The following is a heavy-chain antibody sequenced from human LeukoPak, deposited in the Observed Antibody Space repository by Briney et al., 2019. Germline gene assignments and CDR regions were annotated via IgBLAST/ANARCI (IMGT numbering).Heavy chain of an antibody. CDR2: IKSKTDGGTT. J-gene: IGHJ6*02. CDR1: GFTFSNAW. D-gene: IGHD3-10*01. V-gene: IGHV3-15*01. CDR3: TTGPFDYYGSASYLANGMDV. Sequence: GGSLRLSCAASGFTFSNAWMSWVRQAPGKGLEWVGRIKSKTDGGTTDYTAPVKGRFTISRDDSKNTLYLQMNSLKPVDTAVYYCTTGPFDYYGSASYLANGMDVWGQGTTVTVSS.